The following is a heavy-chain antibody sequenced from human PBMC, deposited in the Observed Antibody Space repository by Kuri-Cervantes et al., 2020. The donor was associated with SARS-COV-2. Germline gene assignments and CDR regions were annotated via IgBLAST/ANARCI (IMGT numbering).Heavy chain of an antibody. Sequence: GESLKISCAASGFTFSSYAMSWVRQAPGKGLEWVSAISGSGGSTYYADSVKGRFTISRDNAKNSLYLQMNSLRAEDTAVYYCVKSRGYFDLWGRGTLVTVSS. CDR2: ISGSGGST. J-gene: IGHJ2*01. CDR3: VKSRGYFDL. CDR1: GFTFSSYA. V-gene: IGHV3-23*01.